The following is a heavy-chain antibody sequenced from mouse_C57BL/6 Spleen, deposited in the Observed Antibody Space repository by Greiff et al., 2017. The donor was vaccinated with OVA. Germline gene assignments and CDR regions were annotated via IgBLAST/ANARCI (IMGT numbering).Heavy chain of an antibody. D-gene: IGHD3-2*02. J-gene: IGHJ2*01. V-gene: IGHV5-4*01. CDR1: GFTFSSYA. CDR3: ARDQGDSSGYFYYFDY. CDR2: ISDGGSYT. Sequence: DVKLQESGGGLVKPGGSLKLSCAASGFTFSSYAMSWVRQTPEKRLEWVATISDGGSYTYYPDNVKGRFTISRDNAKNNLYLQMSHLKSEDTAMYYCARDQGDSSGYFYYFDYWGQGTTLTVSS.